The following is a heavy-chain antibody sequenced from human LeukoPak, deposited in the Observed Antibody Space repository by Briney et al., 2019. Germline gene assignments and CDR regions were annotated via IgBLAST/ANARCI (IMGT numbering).Heavy chain of an antibody. CDR1: GFTFSNYA. J-gene: IGHJ5*02. D-gene: IGHD3-10*01. Sequence: GGSLRLSCAASGFTFSNYAMSWVRQAPGKGLEWVSAISGSGGSTYYADSVKGRFTISRDNPKNTLYLQMNSLRAEDMAVYYCAKGAAMVQGVLDPWGQGTLVTVSS. V-gene: IGHV3-23*01. CDR3: AKGAAMVQGVLDP. CDR2: ISGSGGST.